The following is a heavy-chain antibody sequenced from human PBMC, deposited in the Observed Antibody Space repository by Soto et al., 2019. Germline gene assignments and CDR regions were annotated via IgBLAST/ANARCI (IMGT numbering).Heavy chain of an antibody. V-gene: IGHV4-30-2*01. Sequence: QLQLQESGSGLVKPSQTLSLTCAVSGCYISSGGYSWRWIRQPPGKGLEWIGYIYHSGSTYYNPSRKSRVTISVDRSKNQFSLKLSSVTAADTAVYYCARGGSSGYYVPDYWGQGTLVTVSS. CDR3: ARGGSSGYYVPDY. J-gene: IGHJ4*02. CDR1: GCYISSGGYS. CDR2: IYHSGST. D-gene: IGHD3-22*01.